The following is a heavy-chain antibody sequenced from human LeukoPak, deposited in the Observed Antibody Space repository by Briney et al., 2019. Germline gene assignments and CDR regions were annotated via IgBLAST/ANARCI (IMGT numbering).Heavy chain of an antibody. D-gene: IGHD3-10*01. Sequence: GGSLRLSCAASGFTFSSYSMNWVRQAPGKGLEWVSSISSSSNYIYYADSVKGRFTISRDNAKNSVYLQMNSLRAEDTAVYYCARGAHSMVRGAFDIWGQGTMVTVS. CDR2: ISSSSNYI. CDR1: GFTFSSYS. J-gene: IGHJ3*02. CDR3: ARGAHSMVRGAFDI. V-gene: IGHV3-21*01.